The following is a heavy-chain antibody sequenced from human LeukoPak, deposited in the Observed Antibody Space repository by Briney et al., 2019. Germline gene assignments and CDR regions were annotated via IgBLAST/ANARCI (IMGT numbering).Heavy chain of an antibody. CDR2: IKKDGSEK. V-gene: IGHV3-7*01. CDR3: ARDLGVWFGDADYGMDV. D-gene: IGHD3-10*01. CDR1: GFAFGDYW. J-gene: IGHJ6*02. Sequence: GGSLRLSCAASGFAFGDYWMTWVRQAPGKGLEWVANIKKDGSEKYYVASVRGRFTISRDNAKNSLYLQMNSLRAEDTAVYYCARDLGVWFGDADYGMDVWGQGTTVTVSS.